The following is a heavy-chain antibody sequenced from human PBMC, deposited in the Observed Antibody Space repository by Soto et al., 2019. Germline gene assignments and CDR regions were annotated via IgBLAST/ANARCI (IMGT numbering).Heavy chain of an antibody. D-gene: IGHD4-17*01. V-gene: IGHV4-31*03. Sequence: QVQLQESGPGLVKTSQTLSLSCTVSGASTGSGGYYWSWIRQHPGKGLEWIGYIYYTGSTYYSPSLKSRASISVDTSKNEFSLKLGSVTAADTAVYYCARADYGDRGLAFDSWGQGTLVTVSS. CDR1: GASTGSGGYY. CDR3: ARADYGDRGLAFDS. J-gene: IGHJ4*02. CDR2: IYYTGST.